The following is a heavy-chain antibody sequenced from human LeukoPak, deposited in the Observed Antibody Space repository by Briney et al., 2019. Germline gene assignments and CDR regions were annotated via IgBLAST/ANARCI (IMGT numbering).Heavy chain of an antibody. D-gene: IGHD3-22*01. V-gene: IGHV3-20*04. CDR1: GFTFDDYG. Sequence: GGSLRLSCAASGFTFDDYGMSWVRQAPGKGLEWVSGINWNGGSTGYADSVKGRFTISRDNAKNSLYLQMNSLRAEDTALYYCARAKYYYDSSGYCDWGQGTLVTVFS. J-gene: IGHJ4*02. CDR3: ARAKYYYDSSGYCD. CDR2: INWNGGST.